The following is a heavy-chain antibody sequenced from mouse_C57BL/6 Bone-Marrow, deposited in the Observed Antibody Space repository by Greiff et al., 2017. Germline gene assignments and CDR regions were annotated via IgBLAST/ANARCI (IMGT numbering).Heavy chain of an antibody. CDR3: TRGGGRTAFYYSAIDY. J-gene: IGHJ4*01. V-gene: IGHV5-9-1*02. Sequence: EVMLVESGEGLVKPGGSLKLSCAASGFTFSSYAMSWVRQTPEKRLEWVAYISSGGGYIYYADTVKGRFTIPRDNARSTPYLQMSSLQSEDTAVYYFTRGGGRTAFYYSAIDYWGQGTSVTVSA. CDR1: GFTFSSYA. CDR2: ISSGGGYI.